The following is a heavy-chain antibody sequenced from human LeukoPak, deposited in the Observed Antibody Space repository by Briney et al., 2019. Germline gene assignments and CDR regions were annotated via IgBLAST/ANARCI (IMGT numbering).Heavy chain of an antibody. J-gene: IGHJ6*03. D-gene: IGHD3-3*01. Sequence: EASVKVSCKASGYTFTSYDINWVRQATGQGLEWMGWMNPNSGNTGYAQKFQGRVTITRNTSISTAYMELSSLRSDDTAVYYCARDTARITIFGVAKYMDVWGKGTTVTVSS. CDR3: ARDTARITIFGVAKYMDV. V-gene: IGHV1-8*03. CDR1: GYTFTSYD. CDR2: MNPNSGNT.